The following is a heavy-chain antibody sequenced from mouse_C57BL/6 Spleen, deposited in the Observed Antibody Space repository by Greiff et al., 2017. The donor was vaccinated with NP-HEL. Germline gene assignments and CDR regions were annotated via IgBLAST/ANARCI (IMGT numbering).Heavy chain of an antibody. CDR3: ASYYYGSSYDYFDY. J-gene: IGHJ2*01. Sequence: EVQVVESGGGLVKPGGSLKLSCAASGFTFSSYAMSWVRQTPEKRLEWVATISDGGSYTYYPDNVKGRFTISRDNAKNNLYLQMSHLKSEDTAMYYCASYYYGSSYDYFDYWGQGTTLTVSS. CDR1: GFTFSSYA. V-gene: IGHV5-4*01. CDR2: ISDGGSYT. D-gene: IGHD1-1*01.